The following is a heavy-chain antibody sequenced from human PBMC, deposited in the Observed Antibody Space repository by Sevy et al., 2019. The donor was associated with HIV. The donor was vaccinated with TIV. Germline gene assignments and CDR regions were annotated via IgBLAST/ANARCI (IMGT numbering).Heavy chain of an antibody. CDR1: GFTFRTYA. CDR3: AKPPIGWTREGFDQ. D-gene: IGHD6-19*01. V-gene: IGHV3-23*01. CDR2: ISGSTTNT. J-gene: IGHJ4*02. Sequence: GGSLRLSCAASGFTFRTYAMSWVRQAPGMGLEWVSSISGSTTNTNCADSVKGRFTISRDNSKNTLYLQMNSLKADDTAIYYCAKPPIGWTREGFDQWGQGTLVTVSS.